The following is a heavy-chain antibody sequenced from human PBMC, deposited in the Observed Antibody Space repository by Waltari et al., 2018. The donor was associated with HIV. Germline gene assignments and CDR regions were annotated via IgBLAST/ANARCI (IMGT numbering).Heavy chain of an antibody. D-gene: IGHD6-19*01. V-gene: IGHV5-51*03. Sequence: EVQLVQSGAEVKKPGESLKISCKGSGYSFTSYWIGWVRQMPGKGVEWLGIIYPGCSDPRYSPSFQGQVTIPAAKSSSTAYLQWSSLKASDTAMYYCARYPGPPIAVAGDYWGQGTLVTVSS. J-gene: IGHJ4*02. CDR2: IYPGCSDP. CDR1: GYSFTSYW. CDR3: ARYPGPPIAVAGDY.